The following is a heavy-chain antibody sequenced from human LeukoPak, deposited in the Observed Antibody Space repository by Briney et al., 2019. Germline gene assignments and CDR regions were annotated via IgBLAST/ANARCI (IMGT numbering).Heavy chain of an antibody. Sequence: GGSLRLSCAASGFTFSRYRMIWLRQAPGKGLEWVANINQDGSERHYADSVEGRFVISRDNDKNSLSLQMNSPRVEDTAVYYCARADSYSWYGSWGQGTLVTVSS. CDR2: INQDGSER. CDR1: GFTFSRYR. V-gene: IGHV3-7*01. D-gene: IGHD5-12*01. J-gene: IGHJ5*02. CDR3: ARADSYSWYGS.